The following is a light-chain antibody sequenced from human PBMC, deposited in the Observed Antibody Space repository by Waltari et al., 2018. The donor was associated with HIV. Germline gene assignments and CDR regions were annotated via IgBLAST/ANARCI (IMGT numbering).Light chain of an antibody. J-gene: IGLJ1*01. CDR3: CSYAGAYTYV. V-gene: IGLV2-11*01. CDR1: RSDIGYFDY. Sequence: QSALTQPRSVSGSPGQSVTISCPGTRSDIGYFDYVSCYQQYPGKAPKVIIYEVSQRPSGVPDRFTASKSGITASLTISGLQDEDEAHYYCCSYAGAYTYVFGTGTKVTVL. CDR2: EVS.